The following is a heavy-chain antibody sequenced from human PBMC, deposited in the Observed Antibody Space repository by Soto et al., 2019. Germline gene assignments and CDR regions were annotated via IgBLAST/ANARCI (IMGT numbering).Heavy chain of an antibody. D-gene: IGHD3-10*01. CDR1: GFTFSSYA. Sequence: EVQLLESGGGLVQPGGSLRLSCAASGFTFSSYAMSWVRQAPGKGLEWVSAISGSGGSTYYADSVKGRVTISRDNAKNTLYLQMTSLRAEDTAVYYCAKGGGSGRFDYWGQGTLVTVSS. V-gene: IGHV3-23*01. CDR3: AKGGGSGRFDY. CDR2: ISGSGGST. J-gene: IGHJ4*02.